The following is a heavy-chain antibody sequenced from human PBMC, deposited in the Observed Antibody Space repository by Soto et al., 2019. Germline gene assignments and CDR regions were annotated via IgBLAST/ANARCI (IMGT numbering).Heavy chain of an antibody. Sequence: SETLSLTCTVSGGSISSYYWSWIRQPAGKGLEWIGRIYTSGSTNYNPSLKSRVTMSVDTSKNQFSLKLSSVTAADTAVYYCAREGHVYYYGSGLYTWFDPSGQGTLVTVSS. J-gene: IGHJ5*02. CDR2: IYTSGST. D-gene: IGHD3-10*01. V-gene: IGHV4-4*07. CDR1: GGSISSYY. CDR3: AREGHVYYYGSGLYTWFDP.